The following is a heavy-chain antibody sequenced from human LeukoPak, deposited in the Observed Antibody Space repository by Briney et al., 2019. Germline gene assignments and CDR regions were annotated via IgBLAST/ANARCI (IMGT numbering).Heavy chain of an antibody. CDR2: IYYSGST. V-gene: IGHV4-59*01. J-gene: IGHJ2*01. D-gene: IGHD6-6*01. CDR1: GGSISSYY. Sequence: SETLSLTCTVSGGSISSYYWSWIRQPPGKGLEWIGYIYYSGSTNYNPSLKSRVTISVDTSKNQFSLKLSSVTAADTAVYYCARDPSIAAHYWYFDLWGRGTLVTVSS. CDR3: ARDPSIAAHYWYFDL.